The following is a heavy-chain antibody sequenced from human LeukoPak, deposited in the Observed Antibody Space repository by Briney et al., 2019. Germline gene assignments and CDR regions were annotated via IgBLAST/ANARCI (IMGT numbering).Heavy chain of an antibody. J-gene: IGHJ4*02. D-gene: IGHD5-18*01. CDR3: ARGLSGYTAMGAY. Sequence: GGSLRLSCAASGFTFSDYYVSWIRQAPGKGLEWVSHISSSGSTIYYADSVKGRFTISRDNAKNSLYLQMDSLRAEDTAVYYYARGLSGYTAMGAYWGQGTLVTVSS. V-gene: IGHV3-11*01. CDR2: ISSSGSTI. CDR1: GFTFSDYY.